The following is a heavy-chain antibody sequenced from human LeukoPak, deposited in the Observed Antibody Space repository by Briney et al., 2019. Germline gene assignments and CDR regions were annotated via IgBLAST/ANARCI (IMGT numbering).Heavy chain of an antibody. V-gene: IGHV1-69*05. CDR1: GGTFSSYA. CDR3: ARSRVYDILTGCYY. Sequence: SVKVSCKASGGTFSSYAISWVRQAPGQGLEWMGGIIPIFGTATYAQKFQGRVTITTDEPTSTAYMELSSLRSEDTAVYYCARSRVYDILTGCYYWGQGTLVTVSS. CDR2: IIPIFGTA. D-gene: IGHD3-9*01. J-gene: IGHJ4*02.